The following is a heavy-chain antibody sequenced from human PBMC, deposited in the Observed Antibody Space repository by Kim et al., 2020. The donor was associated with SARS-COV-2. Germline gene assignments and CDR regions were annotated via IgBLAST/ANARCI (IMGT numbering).Heavy chain of an antibody. CDR3: ARDGDYGDPPDAFDI. Sequence: SETLSLTCTVSGGSISSYYWSWIRQPPGKGLEWIGYIYYSGSTNYNPSLKSRVTISVDTSKNQFSLKLSSVTAADTAVYYCARDGDYGDPPDAFDIWGQGTMVTVSS. V-gene: IGHV4-59*13. CDR1: GGSISSYY. J-gene: IGHJ3*02. CDR2: IYYSGST. D-gene: IGHD4-17*01.